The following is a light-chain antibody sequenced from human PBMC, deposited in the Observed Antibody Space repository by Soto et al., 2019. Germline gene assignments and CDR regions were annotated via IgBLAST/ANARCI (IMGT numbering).Light chain of an antibody. CDR3: LQDYNYPFT. CDR2: EAS. V-gene: IGKV1-6*01. Sequence: AIQMTQSPSSLSASVGDRVTITCRASQGIGNDLGWHQQKPGKAPKLLIYEASSLQSGVPSRFSGSGSGTDFTLTISSLQPEDFATYYCLQDYNYPFTFGQGTNLEIK. CDR1: QGIGND. J-gene: IGKJ2*01.